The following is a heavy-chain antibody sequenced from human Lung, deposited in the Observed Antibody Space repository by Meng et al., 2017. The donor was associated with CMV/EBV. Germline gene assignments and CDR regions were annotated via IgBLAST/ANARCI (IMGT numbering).Heavy chain of an antibody. Sequence: GGSLRLXCAVSGFIVSTKYMSWVRQAPGKGLEWVSTIYSGGNTYSADSVKGRFTISRDNSKNILYLQMKGLTAEDTAVYYCATEPGYSSAWDNWGQGTLVTVPS. D-gene: IGHD2-15*01. CDR1: GFIVSTKY. V-gene: IGHV3-53*01. CDR2: IYSGGNT. J-gene: IGHJ4*02. CDR3: ATEPGYSSAWDN.